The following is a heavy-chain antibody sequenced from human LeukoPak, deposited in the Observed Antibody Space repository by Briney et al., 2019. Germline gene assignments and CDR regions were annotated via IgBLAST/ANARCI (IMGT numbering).Heavy chain of an antibody. V-gene: IGHV3-15*01. J-gene: IGHJ5*02. CDR2: IKSKTDGGTT. CDR1: GFTFSNAW. D-gene: IGHD3-10*02. Sequence: GGSLRLSCAASGFTFSNAWMSWVRQAPGKGLEWVGRIKSKTDGGTTVYAAPVKGRFTISRDDSKNTLYLQMNSLKTEDTAVYYCTTEEIAPPYIRGVIMFDPWGQGTLVTVSS. CDR3: TTEEIAPPYIRGVIMFDP.